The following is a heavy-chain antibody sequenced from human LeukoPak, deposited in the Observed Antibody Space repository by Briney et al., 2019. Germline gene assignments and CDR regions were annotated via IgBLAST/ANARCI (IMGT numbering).Heavy chain of an antibody. CDR3: ARSREALDY. CDR2: ISSSGSTI. D-gene: IGHD6-6*01. J-gene: IGHJ4*02. CDR1: GFTFSSYE. V-gene: IGHV3-48*03. Sequence: GGSLRLSCAVSGFTFSSYEMNWVRQAPGKGLEWVSYISSSGSTIYYADSVKGRFTISRDNAKNSLYLQMNSLRAEDTAVYYCARSREALDYWGQGTLVTVSS.